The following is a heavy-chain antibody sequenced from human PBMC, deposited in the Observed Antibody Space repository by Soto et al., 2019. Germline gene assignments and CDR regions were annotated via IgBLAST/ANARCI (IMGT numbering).Heavy chain of an antibody. CDR3: ARLGGYVRGVDYDLLDS. J-gene: IGHJ1*01. V-gene: IGHV4-39*01. D-gene: IGHD4-17*01. Sequence: SETLSLACRVSEGSMHSDRSYWGWIRQPPGKGLEWIGVINHSGSTYHNLSLKGRVTMSVDASRNQFSLKLTSMPAAATAVYYCARLGGYVRGVDYDLLDSWGQGTLVTVSS. CDR1: EGSMHSDRSY. CDR2: INHSGST.